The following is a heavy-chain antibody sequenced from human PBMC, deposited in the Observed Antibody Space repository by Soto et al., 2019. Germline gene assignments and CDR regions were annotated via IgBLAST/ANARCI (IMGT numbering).Heavy chain of an antibody. V-gene: IGHV1-3*01. CDR2: INAGNGNT. CDR3: ARVWAYSSSPHCSHP. Sequence: ASVKVSCKASAYTFTSYAMHWVRQAPGQRLEWMGWINAGNGNTKYSQKFQGRVTITRDTSASTAYMELRSLRSEDTAVYYCARVWAYSSSPHCSHPRGTGPLVT. CDR1: AYTFTSYA. J-gene: IGHJ4*02. D-gene: IGHD6-6*01.